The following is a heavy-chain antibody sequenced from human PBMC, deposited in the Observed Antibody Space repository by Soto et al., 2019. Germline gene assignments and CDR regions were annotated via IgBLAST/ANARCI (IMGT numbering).Heavy chain of an antibody. Sequence: EVQLVESGGGLVQPGGSLRLSCAASGFTFSSYSMNWVRQAPGKGLEWVSYISSSSSTIYYADSVKGRFTISRDNAKNSLYLQMNSLRAEDTAVYYCAREKSLLFDYWGQGTLVTVSS. J-gene: IGHJ4*02. D-gene: IGHD3-10*01. CDR2: ISSSSSTI. V-gene: IGHV3-48*01. CDR1: GFTFSSYS. CDR3: AREKSLLFDY.